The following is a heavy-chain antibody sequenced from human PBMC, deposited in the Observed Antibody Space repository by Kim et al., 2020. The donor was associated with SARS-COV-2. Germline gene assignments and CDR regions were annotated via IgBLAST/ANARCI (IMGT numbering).Heavy chain of an antibody. CDR1: GFTFSNYA. CDR3: AKGAMVRGVYYFDY. Sequence: GGSLRLSCAASGFTFSNYALSWVRQAPGKGLEWVSAIRGGGDNTYYVDSVKGRFTISRDNSKNTLFLQMNSLRAEDTAIYYCAKGAMVRGVYYFDYWGQGTLVTVSS. D-gene: IGHD3-10*01. V-gene: IGHV3-23*01. J-gene: IGHJ4*02. CDR2: IRGGGDNT.